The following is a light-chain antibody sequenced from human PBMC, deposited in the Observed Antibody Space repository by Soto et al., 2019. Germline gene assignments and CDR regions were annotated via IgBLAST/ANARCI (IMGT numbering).Light chain of an antibody. CDR3: QQYSHLTT. Sequence: RVMTHTPASLSVSQEGRATLSCRASQSISSNLARYQQKPGQAPRLLIYGASSMATGIPDRFSGSGSGTDFTFTISSLQPEDIATYYCQQYSHLTTFGQGTRLEIK. V-gene: IGKV3D-15*01. CDR2: GAS. CDR1: QSISSN. J-gene: IGKJ5*01.